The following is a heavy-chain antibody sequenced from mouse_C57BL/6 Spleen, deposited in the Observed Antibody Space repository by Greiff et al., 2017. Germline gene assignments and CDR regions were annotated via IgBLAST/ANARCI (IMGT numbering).Heavy chain of an antibody. CDR1: GYTFTSYW. Sequence: QVQLQQSGAELVKPGASVKLSCKASGYTFTSYWLHWVKQRPGQGLEWIGLIHPNSGSTNYNEKFKSKATLTAAKSSSTAYMQLSSLASEDSAVYYCARHGGGYWGQGTTLTVSS. V-gene: IGHV1-64*01. CDR3: ARHGGGY. CDR2: IHPNSGST. J-gene: IGHJ2*01.